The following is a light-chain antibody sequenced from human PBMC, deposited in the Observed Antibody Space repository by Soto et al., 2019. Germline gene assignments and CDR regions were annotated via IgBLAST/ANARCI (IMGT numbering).Light chain of an antibody. V-gene: IGLV2-14*03. CDR2: DVT. J-gene: IGLJ2*01. Sequence: QSVLTQPASVSGSPGQSITISCTGTSGDVGSYNYVSWYQQHPGKAPKLMIYDVTNRPSGVSNRFSGSKSGNTASLTISGLQAEDEADYYCSSYTGSSTVRFGGGTKVTVL. CDR1: SGDVGSYNY. CDR3: SSYTGSSTVR.